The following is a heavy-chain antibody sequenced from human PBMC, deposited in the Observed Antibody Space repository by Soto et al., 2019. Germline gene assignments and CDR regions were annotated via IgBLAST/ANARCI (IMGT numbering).Heavy chain of an antibody. Sequence: GGSLRLSCAASGFTVSSNYMSWVRQAPGKGLEWVSVIYSGGSTYYADSVKGRFTISRHNSKNTLYLQMNSLRAEDTAVYYCHTLSGYDNGDFDYWGQGTLVTVSS. V-gene: IGHV3-53*04. CDR1: GFTVSSNY. CDR3: HTLSGYDNGDFDY. J-gene: IGHJ4*02. CDR2: IYSGGST. D-gene: IGHD5-12*01.